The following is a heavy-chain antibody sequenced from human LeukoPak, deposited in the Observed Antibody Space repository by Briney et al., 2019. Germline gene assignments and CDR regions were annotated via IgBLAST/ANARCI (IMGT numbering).Heavy chain of an antibody. J-gene: IGHJ4*02. CDR1: GGSISSYY. CDR3: ARGRSSSGWTGTFDY. CDR2: INHSGST. Sequence: SETLSLTCTVSGGSISSYYWSWIRQPPGKGLEWIGEINHSGSTNYNPSLKSRVTISVDTSKNQFSLKLSSVTAADTAVYYCARGRSSSGWTGTFDYWGQGTLVTVSS. V-gene: IGHV4-34*01. D-gene: IGHD6-19*01.